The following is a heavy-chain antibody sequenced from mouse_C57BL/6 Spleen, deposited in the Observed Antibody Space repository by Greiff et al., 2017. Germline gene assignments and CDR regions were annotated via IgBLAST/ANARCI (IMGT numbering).Heavy chain of an antibody. D-gene: IGHD1-1*01. V-gene: IGHV1-50*01. CDR1: GYTFTSYW. Sequence: QVQLQQPGAELVKPGASVKLSCKASGYTFTSYWMQWVKQRPGQGLEWIGEIDPSDSYTNYNQKFKGKATLTADTSSSTAYMQLSSLTSEDSAVYYCARDYGSSYFDYWGQGTTLTVSS. J-gene: IGHJ2*01. CDR3: ARDYGSSYFDY. CDR2: IDPSDSYT.